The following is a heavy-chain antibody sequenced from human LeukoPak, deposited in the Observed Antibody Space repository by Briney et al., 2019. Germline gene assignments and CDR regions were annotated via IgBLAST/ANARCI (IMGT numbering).Heavy chain of an antibody. CDR3: ARDPSGWYPNFDS. D-gene: IGHD6-19*01. J-gene: IGHJ4*02. CDR1: GYTFTSYY. V-gene: IGHV1-46*01. Sequence: ASVKVSCKTSGYTFTSYYIHWVQQAPGQELEWMGMINTSAGSTNYAQKFQGRVTMTRDMSTSTLYMELSSLRSEDTAIYYCARDPSGWYPNFDSWGQGTLVTVSS. CDR2: INTSAGST.